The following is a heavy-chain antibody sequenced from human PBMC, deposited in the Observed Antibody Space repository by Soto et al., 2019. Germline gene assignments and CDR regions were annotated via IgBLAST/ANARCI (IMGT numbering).Heavy chain of an antibody. J-gene: IGHJ4*02. Sequence: ASETLSLTCTVSGGSISSSSYYWGWIRQPPGKGLEWIGSIYYSGSTYYNPSLKSRVTISVDTSKNQFSLKLSSVTAADTAVYYCARHQDQMATIIFGYWGQGTLVTVSS. CDR3: ARHQDQMATIIFGY. CDR2: IYYSGST. V-gene: IGHV4-39*01. D-gene: IGHD5-12*01. CDR1: GGSISSSSYY.